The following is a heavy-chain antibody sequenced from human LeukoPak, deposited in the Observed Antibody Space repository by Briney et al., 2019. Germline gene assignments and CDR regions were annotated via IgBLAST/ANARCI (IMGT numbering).Heavy chain of an antibody. V-gene: IGHV4-61*02. D-gene: IGHD5-24*01. Sequence: SQTLSLTCTVSGGSISSGSYYWSWIRQPAGKGLGWIGRIYTSGSTNYNPSLKSRVTISVDTSKDQFSLKLSSVTAADTAVYYCARDLRWLQFKGWFDPWGQGTLVTVSS. CDR2: IYTSGST. CDR1: GGSISSGSYY. J-gene: IGHJ5*02. CDR3: ARDLRWLQFKGWFDP.